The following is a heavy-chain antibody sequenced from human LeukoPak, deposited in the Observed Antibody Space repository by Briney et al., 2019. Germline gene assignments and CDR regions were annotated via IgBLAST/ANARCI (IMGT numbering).Heavy chain of an antibody. CDR1: GYSISSGYY. D-gene: IGHD6-13*01. CDR2: IYHSGST. CDR3: ARINRQQLVLDY. Sequence: SETLSLTCAVSGYSISSGYYWGWIRQPPGKGLEWIGSIYHSGSTYYNPSLESRVTISVDTSKNQFSLKLSSVTAADTAVYYCARINRQQLVLDYWGQGTLVTVSS. V-gene: IGHV4-38-2*01. J-gene: IGHJ4*02.